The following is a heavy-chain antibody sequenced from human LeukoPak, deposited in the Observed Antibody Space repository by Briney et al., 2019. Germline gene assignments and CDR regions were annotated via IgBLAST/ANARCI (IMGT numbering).Heavy chain of an antibody. CDR3: ARISQCSGGSCYDYYYYYMDV. CDR1: GGSISSYY. Sequence: SETLSLTCTVSGGSISSYYWSWIRQPAGKGLEWIGRIYTSGSTNYNPSLKSRVTISVDTSKNQFSLKLSSVTAADTAVYYCARISQCSGGSCYDYYYYYMDVWGKGTTVTVSS. J-gene: IGHJ6*03. V-gene: IGHV4-4*07. CDR2: IYTSGST. D-gene: IGHD2-15*01.